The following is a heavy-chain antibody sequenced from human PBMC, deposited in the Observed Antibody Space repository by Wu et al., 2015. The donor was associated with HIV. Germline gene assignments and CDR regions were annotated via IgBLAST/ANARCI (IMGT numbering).Heavy chain of an antibody. CDR3: ARDYLERLGWFDP. V-gene: IGHV1-2*02. J-gene: IGHJ5*02. CDR1: GYTFIAYY. CDR2: INPNSGGT. D-gene: IGHD1-1*01. Sequence: VQLVQSGAEVKKPGASVKVSCKASGYTFIAYYIYWVRQAPGQGLEWMGWINPNSGGTNYAQKFQDRVIMTRDMSSNTVYMELSRLTSDDTAVYYCARDYLERLGWFDPWGQGTLVTVSS.